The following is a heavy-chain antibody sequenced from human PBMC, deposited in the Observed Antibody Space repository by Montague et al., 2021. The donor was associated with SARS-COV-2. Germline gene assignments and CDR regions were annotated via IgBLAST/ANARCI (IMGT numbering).Heavy chain of an antibody. CDR1: GGSFSNYY. CDR3: ARGGTVTTFFAPKRTRRYYWFDP. D-gene: IGHD4-17*01. V-gene: IGHV4-34*01. Sequence: SETRSPTCAVYGGSFSNYYWSWIRQPPGKGLEWIGEVNHSGSTNYNPSLRSGVTISVDTSKNQFSLQLSSVTSADTAVYYCARGGTVTTFFAPKRTRRYYWFDPWGQGTLVTVSS. J-gene: IGHJ5*02. CDR2: VNHSGST.